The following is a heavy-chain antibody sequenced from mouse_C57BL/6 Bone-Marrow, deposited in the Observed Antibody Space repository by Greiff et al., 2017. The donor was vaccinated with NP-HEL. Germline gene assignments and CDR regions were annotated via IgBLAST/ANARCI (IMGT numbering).Heavy chain of an antibody. CDR3: AKSGSGFLTDAMDY. J-gene: IGHJ4*01. D-gene: IGHD3-2*02. V-gene: IGHV2-4*01. Sequence: VKLMESGPGLVQPSQSLSITCTVSGFSLTSYGVHWVRQPPGKGLEWLGVIWSGGSTDYNAAFISRLSISKDNSKSQVFFKMNSLQADDTAIYYCAKSGSGFLTDAMDYWGQGTSVTVSS. CDR1: GFSLTSYG. CDR2: IWSGGST.